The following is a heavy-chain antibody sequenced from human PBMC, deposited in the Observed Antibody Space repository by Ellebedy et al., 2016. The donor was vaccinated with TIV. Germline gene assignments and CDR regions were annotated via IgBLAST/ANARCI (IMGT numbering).Heavy chain of an antibody. CDR2: ISYSGST. V-gene: IGHV4-59*12. Sequence: MPGGSLRLSCTVSGGSISPYYWSRIRQPPGKGLEWIGYISYSGSTYYNPSLKSRVTISVDTSKNQFSLKLSSVTAADTAVYYCARDRELGLDYWGQGTLVTVSS. CDR3: ARDRELGLDY. CDR1: GGSISPYY. J-gene: IGHJ4*02. D-gene: IGHD1-7*01.